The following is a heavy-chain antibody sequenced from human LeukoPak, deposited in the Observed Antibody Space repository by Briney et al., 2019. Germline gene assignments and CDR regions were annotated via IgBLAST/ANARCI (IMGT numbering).Heavy chain of an antibody. CDR1: GGSISSYY. J-gene: IGHJ6*03. CDR2: IYYSGST. Sequence: SETLSLTCTVSGGSISSYYWSWIRQPPGKGLEWIGYIYYSGSTNYNPSLKSRVTISVDTSKNQFSLKLSSVTAADTAVYYCARAPITVDYYYYYMDVWGKGTTVTVSS. D-gene: IGHD1-14*01. CDR3: ARAPITVDYYYYYMDV. V-gene: IGHV4-59*01.